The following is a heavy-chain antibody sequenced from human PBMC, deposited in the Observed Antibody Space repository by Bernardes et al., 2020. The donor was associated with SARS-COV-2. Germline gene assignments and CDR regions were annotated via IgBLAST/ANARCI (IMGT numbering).Heavy chain of an antibody. V-gene: IGHV1-69*13. CDR1: GDTFISYG. Sequence: SVKVSCKASGDTFISYGFSWVRQAPGQGLEWMGRIIPMFGSVNYAQKFQGRVTITADEATSTVYMELSSLRSEDTALYYCAREPIAARPGIWFDPWGQGTLVTVSS. CDR3: AREPIAARPGIWFDP. CDR2: IIPMFGSV. J-gene: IGHJ5*02. D-gene: IGHD6-6*01.